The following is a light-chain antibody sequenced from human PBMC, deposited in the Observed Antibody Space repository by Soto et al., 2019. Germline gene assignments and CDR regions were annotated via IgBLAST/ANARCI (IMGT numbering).Light chain of an antibody. CDR3: HQYGSSPAT. V-gene: IGKV3-20*01. Sequence: EIVMTQSPATLSVSPGERATLSCRASQSVSSNLAWYQQKPGQAPRLLICGASNRATGIPDRFSGSGSETDFTLTISRLEPEDFAVYYCHQYGSSPATFGQGTKVDI. CDR2: GAS. J-gene: IGKJ1*01. CDR1: QSVSSN.